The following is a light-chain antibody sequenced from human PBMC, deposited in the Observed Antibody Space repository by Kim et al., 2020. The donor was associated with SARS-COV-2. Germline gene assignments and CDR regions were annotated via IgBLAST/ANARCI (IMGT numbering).Light chain of an antibody. Sequence: LSPGQRATLSCRASQSVSSSYLAWFQHKRGQAPRLLIYGASSRATGIPDRFSVSGSGTDFTLTISRLEPEDFAMYYCQQYGSSPRTFGQGTKLEI. CDR3: QQYGSSPRT. J-gene: IGKJ2*01. CDR2: GAS. CDR1: QSVSSSY. V-gene: IGKV3-20*01.